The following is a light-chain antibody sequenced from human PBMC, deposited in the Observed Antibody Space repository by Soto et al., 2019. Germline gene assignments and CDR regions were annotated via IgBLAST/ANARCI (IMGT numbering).Light chain of an antibody. CDR3: ISKPPTRAYV. V-gene: IGLV2-14*01. CDR2: ELT. Sequence: QSALTQPASVSGAPGQSITISCTGTNRDIGTNDYISWYQHHPGKAPKVIIHELTKRPTGISKRFSGSKSGNTAYLSISGLQTEDEADYYCISKPPTRAYVFGTGPKATVL. J-gene: IGLJ1*01. CDR1: NRDIGTNDY.